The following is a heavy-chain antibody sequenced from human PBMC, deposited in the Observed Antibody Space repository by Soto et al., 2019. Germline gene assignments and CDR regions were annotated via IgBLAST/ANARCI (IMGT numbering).Heavy chain of an antibody. CDR3: AKADRVGDYGFNYYGMDV. CDR2: ISYDGSNK. Sequence: GGSLRLSCAASGFTFSSYGMHWVRQAPGKGLEWVAVISYDGSNKYYADSVKGRFTISRDNSKNTLYLQMNSLRAEDTAVYYCAKADRVGDYGFNYYGMDVWGQGTTVTVSS. CDR1: GFTFSSYG. J-gene: IGHJ6*02. D-gene: IGHD4-17*01. V-gene: IGHV3-30*18.